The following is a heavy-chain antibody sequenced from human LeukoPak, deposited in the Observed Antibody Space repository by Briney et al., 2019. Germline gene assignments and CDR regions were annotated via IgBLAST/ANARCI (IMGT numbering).Heavy chain of an antibody. CDR2: INSDGSDI. D-gene: IGHD2-2*01. CDR3: GRGKSPAAVDD. J-gene: IGHJ4*02. Sequence: GGSLRLSCAASGFTVSSNYMSWVRQAPGKWLVWVSHINSDGSDINYADSVKGRFTISRDNAKNTLYLQMNSLRVEDTALYYCGRGKSPAAVDDWGQGTLVTVPS. V-gene: IGHV3-74*01. CDR1: GFTVSSNY.